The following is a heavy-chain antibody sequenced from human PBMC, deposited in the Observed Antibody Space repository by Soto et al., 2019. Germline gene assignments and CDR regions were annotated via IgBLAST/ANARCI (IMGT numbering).Heavy chain of an antibody. CDR3: ARLGAVVQAARGVAYYGIDV. CDR1: GYTFTGYY. J-gene: IGHJ6*02. Sequence: ASVKVSCKASGYTFTGYYMHWVRQAPGQGLEWMGWINPNSGGTNYAQKFQGRVTMTRDTSISTAYMELSRLRSDDTAVYYCARLGAVVQAARGVAYYGIDVWAQGTTATVSS. CDR2: INPNSGGT. V-gene: IGHV1-2*02. D-gene: IGHD2-2*01.